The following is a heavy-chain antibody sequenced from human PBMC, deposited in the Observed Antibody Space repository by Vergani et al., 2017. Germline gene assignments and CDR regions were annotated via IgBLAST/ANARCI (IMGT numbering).Heavy chain of an antibody. Sequence: EVQLVESGGGLVQPGGSLRLSCAASGFTFSDHYMDWVRQAPGKGLEWVGRTRNKANSYTTEYAASVKGRFTISRDYSKNSRYLQMNSLKIEDTAVYYCARLGYCSSTTCRQAFDIWGQGTMVTVS. CDR2: TRNKANSYTT. J-gene: IGHJ3*02. D-gene: IGHD2-2*01. V-gene: IGHV3-72*01. CDR1: GFTFSDHY. CDR3: ARLGYCSSTTCRQAFDI.